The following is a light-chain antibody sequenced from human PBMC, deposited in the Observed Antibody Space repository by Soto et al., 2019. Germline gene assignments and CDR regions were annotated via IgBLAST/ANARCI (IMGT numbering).Light chain of an antibody. CDR1: QGIAFY. CDR3: QKYDTAPFT. V-gene: IGKV1-27*01. J-gene: IGKJ3*01. Sequence: DVQMTQSPSSLSASVGDTVTITCRASQGIAFYLAWFQQRPGKPPNLLISAASNLQSGVPSRFSGSGSGTDFTLTISSLQPEDFATYFCQKYDTAPFTFGPGTRVEVK. CDR2: AAS.